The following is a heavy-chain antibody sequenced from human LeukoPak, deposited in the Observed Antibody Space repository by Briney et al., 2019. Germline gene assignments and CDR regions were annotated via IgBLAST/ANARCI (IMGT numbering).Heavy chain of an antibody. CDR1: GFTFSSYA. CDR3: ARSHSGSYYGYFDY. CDR2: ISYDGSNK. D-gene: IGHD1-26*01. J-gene: IGHJ4*02. V-gene: IGHV3-30-3*01. Sequence: GGSLRLSCAASGFTFSSYAMHWVRQAPGKGLEWVAVISYDGSNKYYADSVKGRFTISRDNSKNTLYLQMNSLRAEDKAVYYCARSHSGSYYGYFDYWGQGTLVTVSS.